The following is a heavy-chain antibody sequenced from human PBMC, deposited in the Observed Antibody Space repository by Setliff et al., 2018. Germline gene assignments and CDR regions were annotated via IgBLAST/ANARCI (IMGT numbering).Heavy chain of an antibody. J-gene: IGHJ4*02. CDR1: GYTFTNYG. Sequence: ASVKVSCKASGYTFTNYGVAWVRQAPGQGLEWMGWINPYKGHTFYAHKFQDRLTMTRDTSITTVHMELRRLTSDDTAIYYCARVGVPSGYWYYLDYWGQGTQVTVSA. V-gene: IGHV1-18*01. CDR3: ARVGVPSGYWYYLDY. D-gene: IGHD3-22*01. CDR2: INPYKGHT.